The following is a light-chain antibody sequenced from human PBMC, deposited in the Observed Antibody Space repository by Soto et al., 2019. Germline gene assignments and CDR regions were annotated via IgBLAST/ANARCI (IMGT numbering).Light chain of an antibody. CDR2: GAS. CDR1: RGITNY. V-gene: IGKV1-27*01. CDR3: QKYIGAPFT. J-gene: IGKJ3*01. Sequence: DIQMTQSPSSLSASVGDNVTITCRASRGITNYLAWYQQKPGEVPKLLIYGASSLQSGVPSRFSGSGSGTDFTLTINSLQPEDVGTYYCQKYIGAPFTFGPGTSVDIK.